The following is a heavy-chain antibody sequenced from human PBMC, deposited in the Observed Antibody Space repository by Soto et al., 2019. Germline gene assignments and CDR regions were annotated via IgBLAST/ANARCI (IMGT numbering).Heavy chain of an antibody. Sequence: QVQLQQWGAGLLKPSETLSLTCAVYGGSFSGYYWNWIRQSPGKGLECIGEINHSGTSNYNPSLNSRVTISVDTPKNQLALQMRYVTAADTAVYYCARKSTRAVRGFFRYHSYGLDGWGPGTTVNVSS. D-gene: IGHD5-12*01. CDR3: ARKSTRAVRGFFRYHSYGLDG. CDR1: GGSFSGYY. J-gene: IGHJ6*02. V-gene: IGHV4-34*01. CDR2: INHSGTS.